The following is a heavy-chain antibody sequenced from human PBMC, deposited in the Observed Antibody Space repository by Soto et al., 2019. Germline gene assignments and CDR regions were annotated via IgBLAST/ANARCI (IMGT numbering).Heavy chain of an antibody. D-gene: IGHD5-18*01. J-gene: IGHJ4*02. V-gene: IGHV4-31*03. Sequence: PSETLSLTCTVSGGSISSGGYYWSWFRQRPGKGLEWIGYIYSGGSTYYNPSLKSRVTISVDTSKNQFSLRLSSVTAADTAVYYCARGYGRNFDYWGQGTLVTVSS. CDR1: GGSISSGGYY. CDR3: ARGYGRNFDY. CDR2: IYSGGST.